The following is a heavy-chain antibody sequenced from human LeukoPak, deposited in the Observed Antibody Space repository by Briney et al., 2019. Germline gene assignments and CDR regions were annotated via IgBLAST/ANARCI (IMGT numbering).Heavy chain of an antibody. CDR1: GFTFSSYS. D-gene: IGHD3-9*01. J-gene: IGHJ4*02. Sequence: GGSLRLSCAASGFTFSSYSMNWVRQAPGKGLKWVSSISSSSSYIYYADSVKGRFTISRDNAKNSLYLQMNSLRAEDTAVYYCARDTTGYSTSYFDYWGQGTLVTVSS. V-gene: IGHV3-21*01. CDR2: ISSSSSYI. CDR3: ARDTTGYSTSYFDY.